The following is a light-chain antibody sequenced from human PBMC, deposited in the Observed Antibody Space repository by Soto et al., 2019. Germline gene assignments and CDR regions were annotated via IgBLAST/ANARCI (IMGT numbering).Light chain of an antibody. J-gene: IGKJ5*01. CDR2: DAS. Sequence: EIVLTQSPATLCLYPGERATLSCRASQSVSSYLAWYQQKPGQAPRLLIYDASNRATGIPARFSGSGSGTDFTLTISSLEPEDFAVYYCQQRSNGPLITFGQGTRLEI. V-gene: IGKV3-11*01. CDR3: QQRSNGPLIT. CDR1: QSVSSY.